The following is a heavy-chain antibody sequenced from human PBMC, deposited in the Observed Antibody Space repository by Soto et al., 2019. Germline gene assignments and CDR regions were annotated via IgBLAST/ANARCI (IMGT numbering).Heavy chain of an antibody. Sequence: QVQLVQSGAEVKKPGSSVKVSCKASGGTFSSYAISWVRQAPGQGLEWMGGIIPIFGTANYAQKFQGRVKITADESTSTAYMELSSLRSEDTAVYYCAREWPPYSSGDNWFDPWGQGTLVTVSS. J-gene: IGHJ5*02. V-gene: IGHV1-69*12. CDR2: IIPIFGTA. D-gene: IGHD6-19*01. CDR3: AREWPPYSSGDNWFDP. CDR1: GGTFSSYA.